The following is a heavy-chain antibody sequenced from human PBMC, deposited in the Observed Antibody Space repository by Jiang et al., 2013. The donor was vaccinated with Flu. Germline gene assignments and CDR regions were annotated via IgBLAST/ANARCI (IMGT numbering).Heavy chain of an antibody. Sequence: QTLSLTCTVSGVSMDSGGSYWTWIRQHPGKGLEWIGYIYFRGSTYYNPSLKSRLTISVDTSKNQFSLNLSSVTVADTAVYYCARAPLSTGGYYFDFWGQGTLVTVSS. V-gene: IGHV4-31*03. J-gene: IGHJ4*02. CDR3: ARAPLSTGGYYFDF. D-gene: IGHD7-27*01. CDR1: GVSMDSGGSY. CDR2: IYFRGST.